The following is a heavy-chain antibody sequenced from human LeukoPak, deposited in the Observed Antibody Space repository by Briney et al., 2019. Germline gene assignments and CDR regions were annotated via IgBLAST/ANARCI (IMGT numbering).Heavy chain of an antibody. V-gene: IGHV1-2*02. CDR3: AREYSPSGYNFGSTDY. CDR1: GYTFTGYY. D-gene: IGHD5-18*01. J-gene: IGHJ4*02. Sequence: RWASVKVSCKASGYTFTGYYMHWVRQAPGQGLEWMGWINPNSGGTNYAQKFQGRVTMTRDTSISTAYMELSRLRSDDTAVYYCAREYSPSGYNFGSTDYWGQGTLVTVSS. CDR2: INPNSGGT.